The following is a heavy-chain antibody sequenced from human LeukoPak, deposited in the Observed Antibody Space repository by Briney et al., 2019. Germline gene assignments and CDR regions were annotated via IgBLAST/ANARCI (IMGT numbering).Heavy chain of an antibody. Sequence: PSETLSLTXTVSGGSISSYYWSWIRQPPGKGLEWIGYIYYSGSTNYNPSLKSRVTISVDTSKNQFSLKLSSVTAADTAVYYCARELYSNYGLGWFDPWGQGTLVTVSS. J-gene: IGHJ5*02. V-gene: IGHV4-59*01. CDR2: IYYSGST. CDR3: ARELYSNYGLGWFDP. D-gene: IGHD4-11*01. CDR1: GGSISSYY.